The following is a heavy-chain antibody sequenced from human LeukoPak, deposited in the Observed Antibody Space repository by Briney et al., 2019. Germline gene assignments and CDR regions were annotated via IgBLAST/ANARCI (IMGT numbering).Heavy chain of an antibody. CDR2: IYYSGST. CDR1: GGSMSSSSYY. D-gene: IGHD3-22*01. J-gene: IGHJ4*02. Sequence: SETLSLTCTVSGGSMSSSSYYWGWIRQPPGKGLEWIGSIYYSGSTYYNPSLKSRVTISVDTSKNQFSLKLSSVTAADTAVYYCARVGYYDSSGYFDYWGQGTLVTVSS. V-gene: IGHV4-39*07. CDR3: ARVGYYDSSGYFDY.